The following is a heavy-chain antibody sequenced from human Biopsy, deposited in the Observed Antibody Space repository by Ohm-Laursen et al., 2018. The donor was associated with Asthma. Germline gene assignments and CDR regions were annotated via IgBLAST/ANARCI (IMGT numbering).Heavy chain of an antibody. CDR2: ISSLSRYK. D-gene: IGHD3-10*01. CDR3: ARDFTIGSGSPFHF. Sequence: GSLRLSCTASGFDFSDYTMNWVRQAPGKGLEWVSSISSLSRYKYYSDALRGRVTVSRDNAKRSLHLQMSSLRAEDTAVYFCARDFTIGSGSPFHFWGPGTLVTVSS. CDR1: GFDFSDYT. V-gene: IGHV3-21*01. J-gene: IGHJ4*01.